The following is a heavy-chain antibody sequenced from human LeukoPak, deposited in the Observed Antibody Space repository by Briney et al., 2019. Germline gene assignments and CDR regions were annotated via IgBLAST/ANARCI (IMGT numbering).Heavy chain of an antibody. V-gene: IGHV1-69*05. J-gene: IGHJ6*03. CDR3: ARASDFWSGYPRANFGYYYYYMDV. Sequence: ASVKVSCKASGGTFSSYAISWVRQAPGQGLEWMGGIIPIFGTANYAQKFQGRVTITTDESTSTAYMELSSLRSEDTAVYYCARASDFWSGYPRANFGYYYYYMDVWGKGTTVTVSS. CDR1: GGTFSSYA. CDR2: IIPIFGTA. D-gene: IGHD3-3*01.